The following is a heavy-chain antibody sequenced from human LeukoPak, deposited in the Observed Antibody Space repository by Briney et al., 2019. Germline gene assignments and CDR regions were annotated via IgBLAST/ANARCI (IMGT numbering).Heavy chain of an antibody. Sequence: GGSLRLSCAASGFTFNGYGMHWVRQAPGKGLEWVAFIRYDGSNKYYADSVKGRFTISRDNSKNTLYLQMNSLRAEDTAVYYCAKGIIEYCSSTNCPRSGFDPWGQGTLVTVSS. J-gene: IGHJ5*02. V-gene: IGHV3-30*02. CDR3: AKGIIEYCSSTNCPRSGFDP. D-gene: IGHD2-2*01. CDR1: GFTFNGYG. CDR2: IRYDGSNK.